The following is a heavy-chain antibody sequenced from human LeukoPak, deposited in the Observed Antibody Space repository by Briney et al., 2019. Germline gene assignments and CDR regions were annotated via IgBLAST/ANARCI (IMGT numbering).Heavy chain of an antibody. J-gene: IGHJ4*02. CDR2: ISNSGGST. D-gene: IGHD6-19*01. CDR3: AKGPRQWLTPFDY. V-gene: IGHV3-23*01. CDR1: GFTFSTYA. Sequence: PGGSLRLSCAASGFTFSTYAMDWVRQAPGKGLEWVSAISNSGGSTHYADSVKGRFTISRDNSKNTLYLQMNSLRAEDTALYYCAKGPRQWLTPFDYWGQGTLVTVSS.